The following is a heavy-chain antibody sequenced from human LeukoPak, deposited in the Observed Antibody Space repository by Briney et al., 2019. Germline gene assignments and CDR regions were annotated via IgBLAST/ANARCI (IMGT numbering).Heavy chain of an antibody. Sequence: GGSLRLSCAASRFTFDDYAMHRVRHAPGKGLEWVSGISWNSGSIGYADSVKGRFTISRDNAKNSLYLQMNSLRTEDTAVYYCAKDISGASRAFDYWGQGTLVTVSS. D-gene: IGHD7-27*01. J-gene: IGHJ4*02. CDR3: AKDISGASRAFDY. CDR1: RFTFDDYA. V-gene: IGHV3-9*01. CDR2: ISWNSGSI.